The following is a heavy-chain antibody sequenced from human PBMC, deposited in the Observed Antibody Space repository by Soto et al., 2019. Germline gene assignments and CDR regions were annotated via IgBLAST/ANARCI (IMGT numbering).Heavy chain of an antibody. Sequence: VQLVESGGGLVQPGESLRLSCVASGFALSNYWINWVRQAPGKGLEWVANIKQDGSEKNYVDSVKGRFTISRDSARNSLYLQMNSLRAEDTAAYYCATETSTWGCWGQGTLVTVSS. CDR3: ATETSTWGC. J-gene: IGHJ4*02. V-gene: IGHV3-7*05. D-gene: IGHD7-27*01. CDR1: GFALSNYW. CDR2: IKQDGSEK.